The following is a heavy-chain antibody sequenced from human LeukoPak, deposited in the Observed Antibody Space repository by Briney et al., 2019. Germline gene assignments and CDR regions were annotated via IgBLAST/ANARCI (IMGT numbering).Heavy chain of an antibody. Sequence: GGSLRLSCAASGFTFSTYAMHWVRQAPGKGLEWVAFIRYDGSNKYYAGSVKGRFTISRDNSKNTLYLQMNSLRAEDTAVYYCAKAWGSSAFDIWGQGTMVTVSS. D-gene: IGHD7-27*01. CDR3: AKAWGSSAFDI. CDR1: GFTFSTYA. J-gene: IGHJ3*02. CDR2: IRYDGSNK. V-gene: IGHV3-30*02.